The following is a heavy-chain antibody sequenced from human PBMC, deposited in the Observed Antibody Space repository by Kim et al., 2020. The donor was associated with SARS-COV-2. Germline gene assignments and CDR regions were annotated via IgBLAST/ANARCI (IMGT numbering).Heavy chain of an antibody. CDR3: ATTGEKSYDSAFDI. Sequence: GESLKISCKASGYTFSPYWIIWVRQMPGRGLEWMGIIYPDDSDTRYSPSFQGQVTISADESISTAYLQWSSLKASDTAVYYCATTGEKSYDSAFDIWGQGTMVTVSS. CDR1: GYTFSPYW. V-gene: IGHV5-51*01. D-gene: IGHD3-3*01. J-gene: IGHJ3*02. CDR2: IYPDDSDT.